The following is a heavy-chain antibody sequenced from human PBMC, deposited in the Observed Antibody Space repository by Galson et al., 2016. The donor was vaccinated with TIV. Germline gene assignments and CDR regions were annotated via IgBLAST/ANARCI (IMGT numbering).Heavy chain of an antibody. CDR1: GFTFIGYY. D-gene: IGHD3-10*01. CDR2: INANGGGT. J-gene: IGHJ5*02. Sequence: SVKVSCKASGFTFIGYYIHWVRQAPGQGLEWMGGINANGGGTKYAQKFQGRVTMTRDTSISTVYMALTSLRSDDTAFYYCAGEDSMVRGFKADPWGQGTLVTGSS. V-gene: IGHV1-2*02. CDR3: AGEDSMVRGFKADP.